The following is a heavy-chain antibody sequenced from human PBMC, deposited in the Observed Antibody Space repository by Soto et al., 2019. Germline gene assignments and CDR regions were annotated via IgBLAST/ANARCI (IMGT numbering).Heavy chain of an antibody. Sequence: GGSLRLSCAASGLTFTSYAMNWVRQAPGQGLEWVAIASSDGTTKNYADSVKGRFTVSRDNSKNMLWLQMDSLRAEDTAVYYCARDPNGGQWLFNYWGQGSLVTVSS. V-gene: IGHV3-30*12. D-gene: IGHD6-19*01. J-gene: IGHJ4*02. CDR1: GLTFTSYA. CDR3: ARDPNGGQWLFNY. CDR2: ASSDGTTK.